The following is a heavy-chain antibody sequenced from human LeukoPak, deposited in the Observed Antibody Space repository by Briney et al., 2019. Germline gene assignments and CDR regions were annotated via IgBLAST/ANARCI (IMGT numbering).Heavy chain of an antibody. V-gene: IGHV3-7*01. J-gene: IGHJ4*02. CDR3: ASSHDSSGND. D-gene: IGHD3-22*01. CDR2: IKYDGTHK. CDR1: GISFSSYW. Sequence: GGSLRLSCVASGISFSSYWMAWVRQAPGKGLEWVANIKYDGTHKFYADSVKGRFTISRDNAKNSLFLEMNSLTADDTAVYFCASSHDSSGNDWGKGTLVTVSS.